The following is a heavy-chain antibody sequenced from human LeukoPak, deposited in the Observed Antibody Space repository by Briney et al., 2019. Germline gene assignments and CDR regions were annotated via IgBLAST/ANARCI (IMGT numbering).Heavy chain of an antibody. D-gene: IGHD1-26*01. J-gene: IGHJ4*02. CDR2: INPSSGGT. CDR3: AGANSGSYSHLDY. V-gene: IGHV1-2*02. Sequence: ASVKVSCKASGYTFTGYYMHWVRQAPGQGLEWMGWINPSSGGTNYAQKFQGRVTMTRDTSISTAYMEPSRLRSDDTAVYYCAGANSGSYSHLDYWGQGTLVTVSS. CDR1: GYTFTGYY.